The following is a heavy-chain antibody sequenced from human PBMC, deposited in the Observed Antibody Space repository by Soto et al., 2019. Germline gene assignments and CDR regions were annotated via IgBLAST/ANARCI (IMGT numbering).Heavy chain of an antibody. V-gene: IGHV3-30*18. Sequence: PGGSLRLSCAASGFTFSSYGMHWVRQAPGKGLEWVAVISYDGSNKYYADSVKGRFTISRDNSKNTLYLQMNSLRAEDTAVYYCANIRNVVYAHNAYWGQGTLVTVSS. D-gene: IGHD2-8*02. CDR1: GFTFSSYG. CDR2: ISYDGSNK. CDR3: ANIRNVVYAHNAY. J-gene: IGHJ4*02.